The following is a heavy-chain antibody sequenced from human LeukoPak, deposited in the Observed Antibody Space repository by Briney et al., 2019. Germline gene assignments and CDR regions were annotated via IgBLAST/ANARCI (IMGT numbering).Heavy chain of an antibody. CDR3: ARHYTEYYYDANPEYNWFDP. CDR1: GGSISSSSYY. D-gene: IGHD3-22*01. J-gene: IGHJ5*02. Sequence: PSETLSLTCTVSGGSISSSSYYWGWIRQPPGKGLEWIGSIYYSGSTYYNPSLKSRVTISVDTSKNQFSLKLSSVTAADTAVYYCARHYTEYYYDANPEYNWFDPWGQGTLVTVSS. CDR2: IYYSGST. V-gene: IGHV4-39*01.